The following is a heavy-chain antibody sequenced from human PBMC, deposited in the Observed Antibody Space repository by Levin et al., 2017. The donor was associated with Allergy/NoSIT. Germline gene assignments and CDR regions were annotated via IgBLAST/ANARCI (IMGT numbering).Heavy chain of an antibody. D-gene: IGHD4-17*01. J-gene: IGHJ4*02. CDR1: GFTFSSYP. CDR3: ARELGSTDDY. CDR2: ISYEGSNK. V-gene: IGHV3-30-3*01. Sequence: GGSLRLSCTASGFTFSSYPMHWVRLAPGKGLEWVAVISYEGSNKYYADSVKGRFTISRDDSKSTLYLQMNSLRGEDTAVYYCARELGSTDDYWGQGTLVTVSS.